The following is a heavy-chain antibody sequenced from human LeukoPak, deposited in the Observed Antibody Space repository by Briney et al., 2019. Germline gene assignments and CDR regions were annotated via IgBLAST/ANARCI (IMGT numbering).Heavy chain of an antibody. CDR3: ARTSGYSYGNADY. J-gene: IGHJ4*02. CDR2: INHSGST. V-gene: IGHV4-34*01. Sequence: SETLSLTCTVSGGSISSYYWSWIRQPPGKGLEWIGEINHSGSTNYNPSLKSRVTISVDTSKNQFSLKLSSVTAADTAVYYCARTSGYSYGNADYWGQGTLVTVSS. CDR1: GGSISSYY. D-gene: IGHD5-18*01.